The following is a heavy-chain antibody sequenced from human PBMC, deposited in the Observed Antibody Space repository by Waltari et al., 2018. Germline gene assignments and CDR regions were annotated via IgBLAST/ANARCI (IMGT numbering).Heavy chain of an antibody. Sequence: EVQLVESGGGLVKPGGSLRLSCDASGFTFSAYKMNWFRLAPGKGLEWVSWISGDSRFIYYADSVNVRFAISSVAAKDSVVLQMNSLRVEETAIYYCARDRRGYFDYWGLGTLVTVSS. D-gene: IGHD3-16*01. CDR3: ARDRRGYFDY. CDR2: ISGDSRFI. CDR1: GFTFSAYK. V-gene: IGHV3-21*01. J-gene: IGHJ4*02.